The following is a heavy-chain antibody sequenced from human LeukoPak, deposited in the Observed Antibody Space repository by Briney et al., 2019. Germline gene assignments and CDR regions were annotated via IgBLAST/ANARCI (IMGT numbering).Heavy chain of an antibody. Sequence: GGSLRLSCAASGLTFSHYVMSWVRQAPGKGLEWVAVIWYDGSNKYYADSVKGRFTISRDNSKNTLYLQMNSLRAEDTAVYYCARDLALLSDPQAWGQGTLVTVSS. CDR2: IWYDGSNK. CDR1: GLTFSHYV. CDR3: ARDLALLSDPQA. J-gene: IGHJ5*02. V-gene: IGHV3-33*08. D-gene: IGHD3-10*01.